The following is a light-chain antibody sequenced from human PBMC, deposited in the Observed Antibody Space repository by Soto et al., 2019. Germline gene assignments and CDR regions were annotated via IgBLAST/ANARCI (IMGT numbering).Light chain of an antibody. CDR2: INYDGTH. CDR3: QSLGTGIQV. J-gene: IGLJ3*02. Sequence: QSVLTQSPSASASLGASVKLTCTLSSGYSTYAIAWHQQQSEKGPRFLMKINYDGTHSKGDGFFDRFSGSSSGAARHLTISSLQSEDEDDYYCQSLGTGIQVFGGGTKLTVL. CDR1: SGYSTYA. V-gene: IGLV4-69*01.